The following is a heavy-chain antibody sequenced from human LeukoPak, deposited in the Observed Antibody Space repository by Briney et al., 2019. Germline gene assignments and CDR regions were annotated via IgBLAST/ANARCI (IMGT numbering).Heavy chain of an antibody. CDR1: GYTFTSYD. CDR3: ARGRYYDSSGYYYVDY. CDR2: MNPNSGNT. Sequence: ASVKVSCKASGYTFTSYDINWVRQATGQGLEWMGWMNPNSGNTGYAQKFQGRVTITRNTSISTAYMELSSLRSEDAAVYYCARGRYYDSSGYYYVDYWGQGTLVTVSS. V-gene: IGHV1-8*03. D-gene: IGHD3-22*01. J-gene: IGHJ4*02.